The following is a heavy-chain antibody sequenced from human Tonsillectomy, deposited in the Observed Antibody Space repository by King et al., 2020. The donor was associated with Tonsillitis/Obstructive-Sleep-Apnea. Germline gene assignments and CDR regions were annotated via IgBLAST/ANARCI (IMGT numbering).Heavy chain of an antibody. J-gene: IGHJ4*02. CDR2: ISSSGSTI. CDR3: AREGCSSTSCYDY. V-gene: IGHV3-48*03. CDR1: GFTFSSYE. D-gene: IGHD2-2*01. Sequence: DVQLVESGGGLVQPGGSLRLSCAASGFTFSSYEMNWVRQAPGKGLEWVSYISSSGSTIYYADSVKGRFTISRENAKNSLYLQMNSLRAEDTAVYYCAREGCSSTSCYDYWGQGTLVTVSS.